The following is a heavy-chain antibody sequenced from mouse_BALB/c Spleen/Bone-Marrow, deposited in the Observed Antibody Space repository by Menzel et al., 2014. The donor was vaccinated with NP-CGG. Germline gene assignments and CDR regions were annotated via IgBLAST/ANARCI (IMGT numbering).Heavy chain of an antibody. CDR2: IDPANGNT. D-gene: IGHD2-4*01. J-gene: IGHJ2*01. CDR3: ASYDYGYYFDY. V-gene: IGHV14-3*02. Sequence: EVQVVESGAGLVKPGASVKLSCTASGFNIKDTYMHWVKQRPEQGLEWIGRIDPANGNTKYDPKFQGKATITADTSSNTAYLQLSSLTSEDTAVYYCASYDYGYYFDYWGQGTTLTVSS. CDR1: GFNIKDTY.